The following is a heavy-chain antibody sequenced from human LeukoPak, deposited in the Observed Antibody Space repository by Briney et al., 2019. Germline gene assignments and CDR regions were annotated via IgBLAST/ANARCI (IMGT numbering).Heavy chain of an antibody. J-gene: IGHJ6*03. V-gene: IGHV1-46*01. Sequence: ASVKVSCKASGYTFTSYYMHWVRQAPGQGLEWMGIINPSGDSTNYAQKFQGRVTMTRDMSTSTVYMELSSLRSEDTAVYYCARDREQLVGYYYYYYMDVWGKGTTVTVSS. D-gene: IGHD6-6*01. CDR3: ARDREQLVGYYYYYYMDV. CDR2: INPSGDST. CDR1: GYTFTSYY.